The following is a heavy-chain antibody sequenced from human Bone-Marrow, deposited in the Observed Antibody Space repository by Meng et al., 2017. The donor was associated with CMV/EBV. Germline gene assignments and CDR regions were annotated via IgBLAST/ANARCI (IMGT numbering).Heavy chain of an antibody. Sequence: GGSLRLSCAASGFTLSAYWMHWVRQVPGKGLVWVARLYFDERGTPRTMHADFAKGRFTISTDNARNTLYLKMNSLRVEDTAVYYSTRSTASVTDYWEWGQGTMVTVSS. CDR3: TRSTASVTDYWE. D-gene: IGHD2-21*02. CDR2: LYFDERGTPRT. V-gene: IGHV3-74*03. CDR1: GFTLSAYW. J-gene: IGHJ4*02.